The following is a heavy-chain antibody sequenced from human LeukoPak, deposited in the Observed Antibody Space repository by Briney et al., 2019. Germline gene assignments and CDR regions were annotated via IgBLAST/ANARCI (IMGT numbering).Heavy chain of an antibody. Sequence: GGSLRLSCAASGFTFSSYSMNWVRQAPGKGLEWVSSISSSSSYIYYADSVKGRFTISRDNAKNSLYLQMNSLRAEDTAVYYCARDEYTAMVEARFAYWGQGTLVTVSS. CDR2: ISSSSSYI. CDR3: ARDEYTAMVEARFAY. CDR1: GFTFSSYS. V-gene: IGHV3-21*01. J-gene: IGHJ4*02. D-gene: IGHD5-18*01.